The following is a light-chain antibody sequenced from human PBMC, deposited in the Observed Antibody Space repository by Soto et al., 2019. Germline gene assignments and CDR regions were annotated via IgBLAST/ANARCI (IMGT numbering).Light chain of an antibody. V-gene: IGLV2-23*03. CDR2: EGD. Sequence: QSALTQPASVSGSPGQSITISCTGTTSDVGSYNLVSWYQQYPGIVPRLMIYEGDKRPSGVSVRFSGSKAGNTAYLTISGLQAEDEADYYCCSYAGSPTFVLFGGGTKLTVL. J-gene: IGLJ2*01. CDR3: CSYAGSPTFVL. CDR1: TSDVGSYNL.